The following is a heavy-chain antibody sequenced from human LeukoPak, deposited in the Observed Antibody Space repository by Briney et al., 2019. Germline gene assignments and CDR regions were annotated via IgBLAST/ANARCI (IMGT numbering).Heavy chain of an antibody. Sequence: GDPLKISCKASGYDFAAYWVAWVRQVPGKGLECLGLVYPDDSETKYCPSFRGQVTISVDKSINTAYLQWNSLKASDSAIYFCARQDTAQDDFWSGEFELKDWFDPWGQGTLVTVSP. CDR3: ARQDTAQDDFWSGEFELKDWFDP. CDR2: VYPDDSET. J-gene: IGHJ5*02. D-gene: IGHD3-3*01. CDR1: GYDFAAYW. V-gene: IGHV5-51*01.